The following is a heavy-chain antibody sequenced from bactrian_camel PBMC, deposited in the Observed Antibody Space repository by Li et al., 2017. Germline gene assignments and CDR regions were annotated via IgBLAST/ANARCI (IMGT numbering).Heavy chain of an antibody. CDR2: IDSDGRT. Sequence: HVQLVESGGGSVQAGGSLRLSCAASGFTYSTYGMAWFRQAPGKEREGVAGIDSDGRTNYADSVKGRFTISKDNAKSTLYLEMNSLSPEDTATYYCAADPYDCGGTWDQLMYKGQGTQVTVS. CDR1: GFTYSTYG. J-gene: IGHJ4*01. D-gene: IGHD2*01. V-gene: IGHV3S53*01.